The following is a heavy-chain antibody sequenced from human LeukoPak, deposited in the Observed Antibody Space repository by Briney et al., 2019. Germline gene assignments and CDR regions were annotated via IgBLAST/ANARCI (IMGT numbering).Heavy chain of an antibody. CDR3: ARGDYSSGYYLDY. V-gene: IGHV1-2*06. CDR2: INPNSGGT. Sequence: GASVKVSCKASGYTFTGYYMHWVRQAPGQGLEWMGRINPNSGGTNYAQKFQGRVTMTRDTSISTAYMELSRLRSDDTAVYYCARGDYSSGYYLDYWGQGTLVTVSS. CDR1: GYTFTGYY. D-gene: IGHD3-22*01. J-gene: IGHJ4*02.